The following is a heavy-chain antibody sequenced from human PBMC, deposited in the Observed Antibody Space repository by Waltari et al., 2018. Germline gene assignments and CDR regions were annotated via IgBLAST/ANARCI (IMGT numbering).Heavy chain of an antibody. J-gene: IGHJ3*02. D-gene: IGHD5-12*01. V-gene: IGHV1-8*02. CDR2: MNPNSGNT. CDR3: ASTYSGYASDDAFDI. Sequence: QVQLVQSGAEVKKPGASVKVSCKASGYTFTSYDINWVRQDTGQGLEWMGWMNPNSGNTGYAQKFQGRVTMTRNTSISPAYMELGSRRSKDTAVYYCASTYSGYASDDAFDIWGQGTMVTVSS. CDR1: GYTFTSYD.